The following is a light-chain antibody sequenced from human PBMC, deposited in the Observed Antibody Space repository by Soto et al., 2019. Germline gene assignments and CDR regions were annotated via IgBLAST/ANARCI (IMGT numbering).Light chain of an antibody. J-gene: IGLJ1*01. CDR1: SSDVGGYNY. CDR2: EVS. CDR3: SSYAGSNNPYV. Sequence: QSALTQPPSASGSPGQSVTISCTGTSSDVGGYNYVSWYQQHPGKAPKLMISEVSKRPSGVPDRFSGSKSGNTASLTVSGRQAEDEADYYCSSYAGSNNPYVFGTGTKVTVL. V-gene: IGLV2-8*01.